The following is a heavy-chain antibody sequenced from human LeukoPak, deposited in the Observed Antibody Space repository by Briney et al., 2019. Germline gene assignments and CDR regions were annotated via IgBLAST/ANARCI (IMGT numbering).Heavy chain of an antibody. D-gene: IGHD3-3*01. Sequence: GGSLRLSCAASGFTFSSYSMNWVRQAPGKGLEWVSYISSSSSTIYYADSVKGRFTISRDNAKNSLYLQMNSLRAEDTAVYYCARPPYYDFWNGHYPDYWGQGTLVTVSS. V-gene: IGHV3-48*04. CDR3: ARPPYYDFWNGHYPDY. CDR2: ISSSSSTI. J-gene: IGHJ4*02. CDR1: GFTFSSYS.